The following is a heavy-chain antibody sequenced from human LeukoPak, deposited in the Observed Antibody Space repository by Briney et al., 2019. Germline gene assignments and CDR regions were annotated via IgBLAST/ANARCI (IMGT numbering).Heavy chain of an antibody. V-gene: IGHV1-69*06. CDR3: ASPGMEAGWEAFDY. CDR1: GGTFSSYA. J-gene: IGHJ4*02. D-gene: IGHD1-26*01. CDR2: IIPIFGTA. Sequence: ASVKVSCKASGGTFSSYAISWVRQASGQGLEWMGGIIPIFGTANYAQKFQGRVTITADKSTSTAYMELSSLRSEDTAVYYCASPGMEAGWEAFDYWGQGTLVTVSS.